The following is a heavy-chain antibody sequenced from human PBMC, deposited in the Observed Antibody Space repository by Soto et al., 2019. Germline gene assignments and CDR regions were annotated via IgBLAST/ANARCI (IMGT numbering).Heavy chain of an antibody. J-gene: IGHJ5*02. CDR1: VVSISSYY. V-gene: IGHV4-59*01. D-gene: IGHD6-13*01. Sequence: PSETLSLTCTVSVVSISSYYWSWIRHPPGKGLEWIGYIYYSGSTNYNPSLKSRVTISVDTSKNPFSLKLSSVTAADTAVYYCARARGAAGTLNWFEPWGQATLVNVSS. CDR3: ARARGAAGTLNWFEP. CDR2: IYYSGST.